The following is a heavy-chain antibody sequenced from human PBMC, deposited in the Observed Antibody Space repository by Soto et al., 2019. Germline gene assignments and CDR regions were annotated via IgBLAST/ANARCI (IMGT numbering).Heavy chain of an antibody. CDR2: IYYSGST. CDR1: GGSISSYY. CDR3: ARVLGYCTNGVCRDNYYYGMDV. V-gene: IGHV4-59*01. Sequence: QVQLQESGPGLVKPSETLSLTCTVSGGSISSYYWSWIRQPPGKGLEWIGYIYYSGSTNYNPSLKRRVTTSEDPFKNQFSLKLSSVTAGDTAVYYCARVLGYCTNGVCRDNYYYGMDVWGQGTTVTVSS. J-gene: IGHJ6*02. D-gene: IGHD2-8*01.